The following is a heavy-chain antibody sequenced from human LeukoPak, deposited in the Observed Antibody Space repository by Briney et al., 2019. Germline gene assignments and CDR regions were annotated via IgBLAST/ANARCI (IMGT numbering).Heavy chain of an antibody. J-gene: IGHJ3*02. CDR1: GFSLSNTGVA. CDR3: AHTYSDAFDI. Sequence: SGLTLVNPTQTLTLTCNFSGFSLSNTGVAVGWIRQSPGKALEWLAVAYWNNDKSYSPSLKSRLTITKDTSKNQVVLTMTNMDPVDTATYYCAHTYSDAFDIWGQGTMVTVSS. D-gene: IGHD5-12*01. CDR2: AYWNNDK. V-gene: IGHV2-5*01.